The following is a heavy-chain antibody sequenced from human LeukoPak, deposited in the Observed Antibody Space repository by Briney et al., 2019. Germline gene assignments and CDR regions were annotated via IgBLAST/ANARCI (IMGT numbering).Heavy chain of an antibody. Sequence: SETLSLTCAVYGGSFSGYYWSWIRQPPGKGLEWIGEINHSGSTNYNPSLKSRVTISVDTSKNQFSLKLSSVTAADTAVYYCATHVGYSSFWFDPWGQGTLVTVSS. CDR1: GGSFSGYY. CDR3: ATHVGYSSFWFDP. CDR2: INHSGST. J-gene: IGHJ5*02. V-gene: IGHV4-34*01. D-gene: IGHD6-13*01.